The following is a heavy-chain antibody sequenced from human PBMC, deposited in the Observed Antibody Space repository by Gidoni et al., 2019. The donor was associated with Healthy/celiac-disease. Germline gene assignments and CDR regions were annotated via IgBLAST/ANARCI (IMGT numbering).Heavy chain of an antibody. Sequence: EVQLVESGGGLVQPGRSLRLSCASSGFNFDDYAMHWVRQAPGKGLEWVSGISWNSGRIVYGGSVKGRFTISRDNAKKSLYLQMNSLRVEDTALYYCAKGGFTYVSNWFDPWGQGTLVTVSS. CDR2: ISWNSGRI. CDR1: GFNFDDYA. J-gene: IGHJ5*02. D-gene: IGHD5-18*01. CDR3: AKGGFTYVSNWFDP. V-gene: IGHV3-9*01.